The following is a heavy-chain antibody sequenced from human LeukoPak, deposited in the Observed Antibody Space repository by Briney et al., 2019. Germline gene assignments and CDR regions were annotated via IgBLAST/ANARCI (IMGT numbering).Heavy chain of an antibody. Sequence: PGGSLRLSCAASGSAFSSLGMGWVRQAPGKGLEWVSAISDSGDRTYYADSVKGRFTLSRDNSKNTLYLQMNSLRAEDTAVYYCAKDLGYDFWSGYYTSRYYYGMDVWGQGTTVTVSS. CDR3: AKDLGYDFWSGYYTSRYYYGMDV. J-gene: IGHJ6*02. D-gene: IGHD3-3*01. V-gene: IGHV3-23*01. CDR2: ISDSGDRT. CDR1: GSAFSSLG.